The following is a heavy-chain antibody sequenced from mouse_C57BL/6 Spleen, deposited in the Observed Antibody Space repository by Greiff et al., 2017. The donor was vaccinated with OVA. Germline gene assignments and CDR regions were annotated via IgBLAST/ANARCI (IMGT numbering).Heavy chain of an antibody. J-gene: IGHJ1*03. CDR3: ARSGYYGSSSGYFDV. CDR2: IYPGDGDT. Sequence: QVQLKESGAELVKPGASVKISCKASGYAFSSYWMNWVKQRPGKGLEWIGQIYPGDGDTNYNGKFKGKATLTADKSSSTAYMQLSSLTSEDSAVYVCARSGYYGSSSGYFDVWGTGTTVTVAS. D-gene: IGHD1-1*01. V-gene: IGHV1-80*01. CDR1: GYAFSSYW.